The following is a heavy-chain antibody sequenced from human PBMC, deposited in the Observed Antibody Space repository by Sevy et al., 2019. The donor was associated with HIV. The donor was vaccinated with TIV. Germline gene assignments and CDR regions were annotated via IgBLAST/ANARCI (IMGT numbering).Heavy chain of an antibody. CDR1: GGSITTYY. V-gene: IGHV4-59*01. Sequence: SETLSLTCTVSGGSITTYYWSWIRQPPGKELEWIGYIHYSGRTNYNPSLKSRLTISVDTSQNQFSLKLTSVTAADTAVYYCARESTGAFDYWGQGTLVTVSS. J-gene: IGHJ4*02. CDR2: IHYSGRT. CDR3: ARESTGAFDY. D-gene: IGHD4-17*01.